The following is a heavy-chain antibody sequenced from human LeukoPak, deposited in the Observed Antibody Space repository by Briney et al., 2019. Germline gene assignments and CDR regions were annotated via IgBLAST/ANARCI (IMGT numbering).Heavy chain of an antibody. CDR1: GFTFSDCA. CDR2: VLYDGTTK. Sequence: TGGSLRLYCAASGFTFSDCAMHWVRQAPGKGLEWGAVVLYDGTTKYYADSVQGRFIISTDNSNNTLYLEMTSLRPEDTAIYYCARATPPGLFFESWGQGSLVTVSS. D-gene: IGHD3-3*01. J-gene: IGHJ4*02. V-gene: IGHV3-30*03. CDR3: ARATPPGLFFES.